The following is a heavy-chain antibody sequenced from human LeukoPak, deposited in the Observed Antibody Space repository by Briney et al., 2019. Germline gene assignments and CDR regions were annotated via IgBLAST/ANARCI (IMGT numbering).Heavy chain of an antibody. CDR3: AKDGVDSVIILGAEFFQH. Sequence: GGSLRLSCAASGFTFSTYAMSWVRQAPGKGLEWVSAISGSGGGTYYADSVKGRFTISRDNSKSTLYLQMNSLRAEDTALYYCAKDGVDSVIILGAEFFQHWGQGTLVTVSS. J-gene: IGHJ1*01. CDR1: GFTFSTYA. D-gene: IGHD5-18*01. V-gene: IGHV3-23*01. CDR2: ISGSGGGT.